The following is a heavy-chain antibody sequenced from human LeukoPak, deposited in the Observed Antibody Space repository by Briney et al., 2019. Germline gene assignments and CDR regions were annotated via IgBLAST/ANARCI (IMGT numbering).Heavy chain of an antibody. CDR3: ARYCSSTSCYGNYYFDY. CDR2: IYYSGST. V-gene: IGHV4-30-4*08. CDR1: GGSISSGDYY. D-gene: IGHD2-2*01. Sequence: SQTLSLTCTVSGGSISSGDYYWSWIRQPPGKGLEWIGYIYYSGSTYYNPSLKSRVTISVDTSKNQFSLKLSSVTAADTAVYYCARYCSSTSCYGNYYFDYWGQGTLVTVSS. J-gene: IGHJ4*02.